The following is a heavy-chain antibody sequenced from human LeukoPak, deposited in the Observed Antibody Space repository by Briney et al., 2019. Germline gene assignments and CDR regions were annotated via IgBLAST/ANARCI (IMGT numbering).Heavy chain of an antibody. V-gene: IGHV5-51*01. Sequence: GESLKISCKGSGYSFTSYWIGWVRQMPGKGLEWMGIIYPGDSDTRYSPSFQGQVTISADKSISTAYLQWSSLKASDTAMYYCARLRRSSIVVVPAAITYYYYMDVWGKGTTVTVSS. CDR3: ARLRRSSIVVVPAAITYYYYMDV. CDR1: GYSFTSYW. D-gene: IGHD2-2*01. J-gene: IGHJ6*03. CDR2: IYPGDSDT.